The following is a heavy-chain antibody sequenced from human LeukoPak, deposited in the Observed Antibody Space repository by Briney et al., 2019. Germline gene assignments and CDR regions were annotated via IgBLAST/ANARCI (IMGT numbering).Heavy chain of an antibody. CDR2: ISAYNGNT. Sequence: ASVKVSCKASGYTFTSYGISWVRQVPGQGLEWMGWISAYNGNTNYAQKLQGRVTMTTDTSTSTAYMELRSLRSDDTAVYYCAGAPYGSGSYYAQLDYWGQGTLVTVSS. J-gene: IGHJ4*02. D-gene: IGHD3-10*01. CDR1: GYTFTSYG. CDR3: AGAPYGSGSYYAQLDY. V-gene: IGHV1-18*01.